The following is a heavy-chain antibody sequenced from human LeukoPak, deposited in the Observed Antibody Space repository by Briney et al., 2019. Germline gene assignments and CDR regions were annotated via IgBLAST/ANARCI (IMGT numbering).Heavy chain of an antibody. D-gene: IGHD5-12*01. J-gene: IGHJ6*03. CDR3: ARRKPYSGYDLEAGHYYYYMDV. Sequence: PSETLSLTCTVSGGSISSSSYYWGWIRQPPGKGLEWIGSIYYSGSTYYNPSLKSRVTISVDTSKNQFSLKLSSVTAADAAVYYCARRKPYSGYDLEAGHYYYYMDVWGKGTTVTISS. V-gene: IGHV4-39*01. CDR2: IYYSGST. CDR1: GGSISSSSYY.